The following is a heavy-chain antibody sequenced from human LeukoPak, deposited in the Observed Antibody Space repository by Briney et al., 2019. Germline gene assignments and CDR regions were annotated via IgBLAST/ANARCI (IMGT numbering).Heavy chain of an antibody. D-gene: IGHD5-12*01. J-gene: IGHJ5*02. CDR2: INPNSGGT. Sequence: GASVKVSCKASGYTFTGYYMHWVRQAPGQGLEWMGRINPNSGGTNYAQKFQGRVTMTRDTSTSTAYMELSRLRSDDTAVYYCARLVVATINWFDPWGQGTLVTVSS. CDR3: ARLVVATINWFDP. CDR1: GYTFTGYY. V-gene: IGHV1-2*06.